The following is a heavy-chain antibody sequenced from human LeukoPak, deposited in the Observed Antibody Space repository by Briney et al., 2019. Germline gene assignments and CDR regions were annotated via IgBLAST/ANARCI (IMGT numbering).Heavy chain of an antibody. CDR2: INPNSGGT. CDR3: ARDVLQSGYYIEAFDI. J-gene: IGHJ3*02. V-gene: IGHV1-2*02. D-gene: IGHD3-3*01. Sequence: ASVKVSCKSSVYAFTVNNMHCLREAPGQGLEWMGWINPNSGGTNYAQKFQGRVTMTRDTSIRTAYMEQRGLRSDHTAVYFCARDVLQSGYYIEAFDIWGQGTMVTASS. CDR1: VYAFTVNN.